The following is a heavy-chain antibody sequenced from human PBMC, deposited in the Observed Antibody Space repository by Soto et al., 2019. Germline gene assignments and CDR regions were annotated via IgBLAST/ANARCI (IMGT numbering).Heavy chain of an antibody. CDR2: IYHSVST. CDR3: ARGPPLGY. Sequence: QLQLQEPGSGLVKPSQTLSLTCAVSGGSISSGGYSWSWIRQPPGKGLECIGYIYHSVSTYYNPSLKSRVTISVDRSKNQFSLKLNSVTAADTAVYYCARGPPLGYWGQGTLVTVSS. V-gene: IGHV4-30-2*01. J-gene: IGHJ4*02. CDR1: GGSISSGGYS.